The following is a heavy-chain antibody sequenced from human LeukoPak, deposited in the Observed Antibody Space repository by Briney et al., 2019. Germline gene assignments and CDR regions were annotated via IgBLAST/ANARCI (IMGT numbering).Heavy chain of an antibody. CDR2: IYYSGST. CDR3: ARAEYYYDSSGYYYTLDY. D-gene: IGHD3-22*01. CDR1: GGSISSYY. V-gene: IGHV4-59*01. J-gene: IGHJ4*02. Sequence: SETLSFTCTVSGGSISSYYWSWIRQPPGKGLEWIGYIYYSGSTNYNPSLKSRVTISVDTSKNQFSLKLSSVTAADTAMYYCARAEYYYDSSGYYYTLDYWGQGTLVTVSS.